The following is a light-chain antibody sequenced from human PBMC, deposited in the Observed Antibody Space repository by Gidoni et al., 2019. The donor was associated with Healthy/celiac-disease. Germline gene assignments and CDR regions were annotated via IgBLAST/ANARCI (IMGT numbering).Light chain of an antibody. V-gene: IGKV1-39*01. J-gene: IGKJ1*01. Sequence: DIEMTQSPSSLSASVGDRVTITCRSRQSISSYLNWYQQTPGKAPKLLIYAASSLQSGVPSMFSGSGSATYFPLTISSLPPEDFATYYCQQSYSTPWTFGQGTKVEIK. CDR2: AAS. CDR3: QQSYSTPWT. CDR1: QSISSY.